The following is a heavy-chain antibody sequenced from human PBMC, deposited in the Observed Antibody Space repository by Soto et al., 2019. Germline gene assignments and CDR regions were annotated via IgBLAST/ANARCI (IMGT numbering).Heavy chain of an antibody. CDR2: IYHSGST. V-gene: IGHV4-4*02. D-gene: IGHD6-13*01. J-gene: IGHJ5*02. CDR3: ARVLAAAAKGRWFDP. Sequence: QVQLQESGPGLVKPSGTLSLTCAVSGGSISSSNWWSWVRQPPGKGLEWIGEIYHSGSTNYNPSLKSRVTISVDKSKNQFALKLSSVTAADTAVYYCARVLAAAAKGRWFDPWGQGTLVTGSS. CDR1: GGSISSSNW.